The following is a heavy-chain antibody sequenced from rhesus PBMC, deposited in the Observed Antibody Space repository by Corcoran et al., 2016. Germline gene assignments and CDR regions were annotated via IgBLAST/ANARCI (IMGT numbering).Heavy chain of an antibody. D-gene: IGHD5-42*01. CDR3: AIGDTAGTVLNY. Sequence: QLQLQESGPGLVKPSETLSVTCAVSGGSISSSYWSWIRQAPGKGLEWIGDISGSGSSTNYNPPFKSRVTPSVDTSKNQLSLKLSSVTTADTAVYYCAIGDTAGTVLNYWGQGVLVTVSS. V-gene: IGHV4-169*02. J-gene: IGHJ4*01. CDR2: ISGSGSST. CDR1: GGSISSSY.